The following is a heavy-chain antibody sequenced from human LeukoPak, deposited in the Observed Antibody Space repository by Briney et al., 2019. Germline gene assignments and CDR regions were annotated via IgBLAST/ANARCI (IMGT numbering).Heavy chain of an antibody. CDR1: GGSINSYY. V-gene: IGHV4-4*07. Sequence: SETLSLTCTVSGGSINSYYWSWIRQPAGKGLEWIGRIYASGSTNYNPSLKSRVTMSVDTSKNQFSLKLRSVTAADTAIYYCARDPIPIIGGGLAWGRGTLVIVSS. D-gene: IGHD2-21*01. CDR3: ARDPIPIIGGGLA. CDR2: IYASGST. J-gene: IGHJ5*02.